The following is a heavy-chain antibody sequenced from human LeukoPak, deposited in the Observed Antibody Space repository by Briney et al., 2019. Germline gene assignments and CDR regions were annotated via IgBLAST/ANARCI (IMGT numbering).Heavy chain of an antibody. CDR3: ARDPRPDYYGSGHCDY. D-gene: IGHD3-10*01. CDR2: ISAYNGNT. Sequence: ASVKVSCKASGYTFTSYGISWVRQAPGQGLEWMGWISAYNGNTNYAQKLQGRVTMTTDTSTSTAYMELRSLRSDDTAVYYCARDPRPDYYGSGHCDYWGQGTLVTVSS. J-gene: IGHJ4*02. CDR1: GYTFTSYG. V-gene: IGHV1-18*01.